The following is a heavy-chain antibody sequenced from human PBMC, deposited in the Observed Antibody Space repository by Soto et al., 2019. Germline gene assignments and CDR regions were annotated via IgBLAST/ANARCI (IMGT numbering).Heavy chain of an antibody. CDR3: ARGCKRGKGPLRPGVIITDYYYYGMDV. Sequence: SETLSLTCAVYGGSFSGYYWSWIRKPPGKGLEWIGEINHSGSTNYNPSLKSRVTISVDTSKNQFSLKLSSVTAADTAVYYCARGCKRGKGPLRPGVIITDYYYYGMDVWGQGTTVTVSS. CDR2: INHSGST. D-gene: IGHD3-10*01. V-gene: IGHV4-34*01. J-gene: IGHJ6*02. CDR1: GGSFSGYY.